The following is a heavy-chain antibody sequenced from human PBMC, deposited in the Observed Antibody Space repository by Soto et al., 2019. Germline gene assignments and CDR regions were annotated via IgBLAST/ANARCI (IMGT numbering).Heavy chain of an antibody. CDR2: IMPIFGTA. D-gene: IGHD2-21*01. Sequence: QVQLVQSGAEVKKPGASVKVSCKASGGTFKSYAISWVRQAPGQGLEWLGGIMPIFGTADYAQKFQGRVTITADESTSTAYMELSSLRTENTAVYYCATWMGTNPHIGNYSYGMDIWGRGTTATVS. J-gene: IGHJ6*02. CDR1: GGTFKSYA. CDR3: ATWMGTNPHIGNYSYGMDI. V-gene: IGHV1-69*12.